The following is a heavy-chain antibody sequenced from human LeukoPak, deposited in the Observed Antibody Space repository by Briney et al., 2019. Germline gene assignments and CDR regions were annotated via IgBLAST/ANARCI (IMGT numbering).Heavy chain of an antibody. CDR2: IYYSGRS. D-gene: IGHD3-22*01. CDR3: ARGAAGPPDYYDSSGYYD. Sequence: SETLSLTCTVSGDSINSNPYSWAWIRQPPGKGLEWIGSIYYSGRSYYKVSLKSRVIISLDTPNNQFSLKVSSVTAADTALYYCARGAAGPPDYYDSSGYYDWGQGTLVTVSS. V-gene: IGHV4-39*07. CDR1: GDSINSNPYS. J-gene: IGHJ4*02.